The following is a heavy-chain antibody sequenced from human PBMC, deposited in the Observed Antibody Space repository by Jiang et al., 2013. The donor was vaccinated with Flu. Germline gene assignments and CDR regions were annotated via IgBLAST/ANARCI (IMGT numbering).Heavy chain of an antibody. Sequence: GPGLVKPSETLSLTCTVSGYSISSGYYWGWIRQPPGKGLEWIGSIYHSGSTYYNPSLKSRVTISVDTSKNQFSLKLSSVTAADTAVYYCAGTPGGIGWALGYGMDVWGPRNHGHRLL. CDR1: GYSISSGYY. D-gene: IGHD6-19*01. J-gene: IGHJ6*01. CDR2: IYHSGST. V-gene: IGHV4-38-2*02. CDR3: AGTPGGIGWALGYGMDV.